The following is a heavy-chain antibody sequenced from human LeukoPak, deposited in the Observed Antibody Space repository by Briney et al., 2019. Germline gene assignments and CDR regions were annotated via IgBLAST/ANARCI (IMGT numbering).Heavy chain of an antibody. CDR2: INSDGSST. J-gene: IGHJ4*02. CDR1: GLTLSSCW. Sequence: PGGSLRLSCEVSGLTLSSCWMHWVRQVPGKGLVWVSRINSDGSSTTYADSVKGRFTISRDNAKNTLYLQMNSLRAEDTAVYYCAAPGNRVSGPFDFWGQGTLVTVSS. V-gene: IGHV3-74*01. CDR3: AAPGNRVSGPFDF. D-gene: IGHD3-10*01.